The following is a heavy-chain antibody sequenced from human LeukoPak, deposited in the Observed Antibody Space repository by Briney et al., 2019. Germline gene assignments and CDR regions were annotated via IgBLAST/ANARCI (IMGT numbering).Heavy chain of an antibody. V-gene: IGHV3-33*01. D-gene: IGHD2-2*02. CDR3: AREVVVPAAIYYYYGMDV. CDR2: IWYDGSNK. CDR1: GFTFSSYG. J-gene: IGHJ6*04. Sequence: GRSLRLSCAASGFTFSSYGMHWVRQAPGKGLEWVAVIWYDGSNKYYADSEKGRFTISRDNSKNTLYLQMNSLRAEDTAVYYCAREVVVPAAIYYYYGMDVWGKGTTVTVSS.